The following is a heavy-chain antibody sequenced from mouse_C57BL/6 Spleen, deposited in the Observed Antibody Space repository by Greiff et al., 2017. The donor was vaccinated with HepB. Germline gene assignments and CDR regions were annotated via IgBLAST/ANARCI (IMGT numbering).Heavy chain of an antibody. J-gene: IGHJ4*01. CDR3: ARERLFTTVVADYYAMDY. CDR1: GYSITSGYY. V-gene: IGHV3-6*01. CDR2: ISYDGSN. D-gene: IGHD1-1*01. Sequence: EVQLQESGPGLVKPSQSLSLTCSVTGYSITSGYYWNWIRQFPGNKLEWRGYISYDGSNNYNPSLKNRISITRDTSKNQFFLKLNSVTTEDTATYYCARERLFTTVVADYYAMDYWGQGTSVTVSS.